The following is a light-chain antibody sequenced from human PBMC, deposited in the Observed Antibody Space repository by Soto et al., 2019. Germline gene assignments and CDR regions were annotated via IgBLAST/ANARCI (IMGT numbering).Light chain of an antibody. V-gene: IGLV2-23*01. CDR3: CSYAGSSTSVV. CDR2: EGS. J-gene: IGLJ2*01. CDR1: GSYNL. Sequence: QSALSQPASVAGSPGQSITIPCTVGSYNLVSWYQQHPGKAPKLMIYEGSKRPSGVSNRFSGSKSGNTASLTISGLQAEDEADYYCCSYAGSSTSVVFGGGTKLTVL.